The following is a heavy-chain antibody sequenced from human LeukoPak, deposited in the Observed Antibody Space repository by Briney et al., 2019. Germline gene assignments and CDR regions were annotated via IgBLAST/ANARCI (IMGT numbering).Heavy chain of an antibody. D-gene: IGHD3-22*01. CDR3: ARWGAKGEYYYDSSGYYPAPGDDY. Sequence: PSETLSLTCAVYGGSFSGHYWSWIRQPPGKGLEWMGEINHSGSTNYNPSLKSRVTISVDTSKNQFSLKLSSVTAADTAVYYCARWGAKGEYYYDSSGYYPAPGDDYWGQGTLVTVSS. J-gene: IGHJ4*02. CDR1: GGSFSGHY. V-gene: IGHV4-34*01. CDR2: INHSGST.